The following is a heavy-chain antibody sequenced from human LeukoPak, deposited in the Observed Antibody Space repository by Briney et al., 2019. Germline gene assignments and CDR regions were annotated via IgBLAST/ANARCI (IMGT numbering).Heavy chain of an antibody. J-gene: IGHJ3*02. D-gene: IGHD1-26*01. CDR3: ARDVGARVGASDI. Sequence: NPSETLSLTCTVSGGSISSYYWSWIRQPPGKGLEWIGYIYYSGSTNYNPSFKSRVTISVDTSKNQFSLKLNSVTAADTAVYYCARDVGARVGASDIWGQGTMVTVSS. CDR1: GGSISSYY. V-gene: IGHV4-59*01. CDR2: IYYSGST.